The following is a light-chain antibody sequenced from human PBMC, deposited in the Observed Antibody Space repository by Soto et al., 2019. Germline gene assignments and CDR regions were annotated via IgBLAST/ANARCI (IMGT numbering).Light chain of an antibody. CDR3: QQYGSSPT. J-gene: IGKJ4*01. CDR2: DAS. V-gene: IGKV3-20*01. CDR1: QSVSSSY. Sequence: EIVLTQSPGTLSLSPGEIATLSCRASQSVSSSYLAWYQQKPGQAPRLLIYDASSRATGIPDRFSGSGSGTDFTLTISRLELEDFAVYYCQQYGSSPTFGGGTKVDIK.